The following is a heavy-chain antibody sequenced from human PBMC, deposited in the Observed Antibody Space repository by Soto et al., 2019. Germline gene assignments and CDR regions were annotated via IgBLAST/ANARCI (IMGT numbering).Heavy chain of an antibody. CDR2: IYYSGST. Sequence: SETPSLTCTFSGGSISSYYWSLIRQPPGKGLEWIGYIYYSGSTNYNPSLKSRVTISVDTSKNQFSLKLSSVTAADTAVYYCASLTRGSYYDYWGQGTLVTVSS. J-gene: IGHJ4*02. D-gene: IGHD3-10*01. CDR1: GGSISSYY. CDR3: ASLTRGSYYDY. V-gene: IGHV4-59*08.